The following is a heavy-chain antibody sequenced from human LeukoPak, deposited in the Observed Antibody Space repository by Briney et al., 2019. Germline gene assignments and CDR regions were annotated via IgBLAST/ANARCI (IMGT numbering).Heavy chain of an antibody. Sequence: PGGSLRLSCAASGFTFSSYAMSWVRQAPGKGLEWVSAISGSGGSTYYADSVKGRFTISRDNSKNTLYLQMNSLRADDTAVYYCARDRYYDYIWGSYRSETSLDYWGQGTLVTVSS. J-gene: IGHJ4*02. CDR2: ISGSGGST. V-gene: IGHV3-23*01. CDR1: GFTFSSYA. CDR3: ARDRYYDYIWGSYRSETSLDY. D-gene: IGHD3-16*02.